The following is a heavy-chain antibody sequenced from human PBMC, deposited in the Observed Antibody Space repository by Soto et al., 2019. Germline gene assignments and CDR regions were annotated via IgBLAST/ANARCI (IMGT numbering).Heavy chain of an antibody. J-gene: IGHJ6*02. D-gene: IGHD1-26*01. CDR3: ATVTYALVRGGSYLDLYYYGMDA. CDR1: GYTLTELS. Sequence: GASVKVSCKVSGYTLTELSMHWVRQAPGKGLEWMGGFDPEDGETIYAQKFQGRVTMTEDTSTDTAYMELSSLRSEDTAVYYCATVTYALVRGGSYLDLYYYGMDAWGQGTTVTVSS. CDR2: FDPEDGET. V-gene: IGHV1-24*01.